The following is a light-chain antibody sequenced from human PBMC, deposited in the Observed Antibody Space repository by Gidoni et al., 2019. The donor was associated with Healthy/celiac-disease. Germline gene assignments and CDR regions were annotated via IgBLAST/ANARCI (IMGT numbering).Light chain of an antibody. CDR3: QAWDSSSAKVV. V-gene: IGLV3-1*01. CDR1: KLGDKY. Sequence: YELTQPPSVSVSPGQTASITCSGDKLGDKYACWYHQKPGQSPVLVIYQDSKRPSGIPERFSGSNSGNTATLTISGTQAMDEADYYCQAWDSSSAKVVFGGGTKLTVL. CDR2: QDS. J-gene: IGLJ2*01.